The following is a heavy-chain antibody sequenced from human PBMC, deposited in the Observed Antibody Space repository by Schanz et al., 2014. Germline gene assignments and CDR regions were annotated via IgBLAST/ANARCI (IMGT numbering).Heavy chain of an antibody. CDR3: AKDLVLDALYYYYGMDV. J-gene: IGHJ6*02. D-gene: IGHD2-2*01. V-gene: IGHV3-23*01. Sequence: EVQLLESGGGLVQPGGSLRLSCAASGFSFRKSAMSWVRQAPGKGLEWVSGIGGSGDSTHYADSVKGRFIISRDNSKNTLYLQMNGLRADDTAVYFCAKDLVLDALYYYYGMDVWGQGTTVTVSS. CDR1: GFSFRKSA. CDR2: IGGSGDST.